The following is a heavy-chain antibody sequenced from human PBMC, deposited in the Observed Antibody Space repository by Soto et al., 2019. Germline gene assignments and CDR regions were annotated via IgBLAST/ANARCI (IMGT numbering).Heavy chain of an antibody. CDR1: GYTLTELS. V-gene: IGHV1-24*01. D-gene: IGHD3-3*01. Sequence: GASVKVSCKVSGYTLTELSMHWVRQAPGKGLEWMGGFDPEDGETIYAQKFQGRVTMTEDTSTDTAYMELSSLRSEDTAVYYCATTGPITIFGVVIIPNAFDIWGQGTMVTVSS. J-gene: IGHJ3*02. CDR3: ATTGPITIFGVVIIPNAFDI. CDR2: FDPEDGET.